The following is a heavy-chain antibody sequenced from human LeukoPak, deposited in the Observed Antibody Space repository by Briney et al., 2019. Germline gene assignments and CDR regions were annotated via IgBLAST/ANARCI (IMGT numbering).Heavy chain of an antibody. CDR2: INHSGST. D-gene: IGHD1-20*01. CDR3: ARRLSITGIPGELDY. CDR1: GGSFSVYY. J-gene: IGHJ4*02. Sequence: SETLSLTCAVYGGSFSVYYWSWIRQPPGKGLEWIGEINHSGSTNYNPSLKSRVTISVDTSKNQFSLKLSSVTAADTAVFYCARRLSITGIPGELDYWGQGTLVTVSS. V-gene: IGHV4-34*01.